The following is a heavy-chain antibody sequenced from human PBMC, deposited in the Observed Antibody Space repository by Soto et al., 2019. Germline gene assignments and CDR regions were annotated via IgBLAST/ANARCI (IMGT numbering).Heavy chain of an antibody. CDR1: GDSVSSNSAA. J-gene: IGHJ3*02. CDR3: ARESPGGYSSSWYTLNAFDI. V-gene: IGHV6-1*01. D-gene: IGHD6-13*01. CDR2: TYYRSKWYN. Sequence: PSQTLSLTCAISGDSVSSNSAAWNWIRQSPSRGLEWLGRTYYRSKWYNDYAVSVKSRITINPDTSKNQFSLQLNSVTPEDTAVYYCARESPGGYSSSWYTLNAFDIWGQGTMVTVSS.